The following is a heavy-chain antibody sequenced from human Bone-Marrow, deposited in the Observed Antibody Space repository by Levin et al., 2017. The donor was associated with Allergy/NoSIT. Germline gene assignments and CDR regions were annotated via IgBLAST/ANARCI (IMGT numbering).Heavy chain of an antibody. CDR1: GYSFTRYY. CDR2: INPSIGIT. J-gene: IGHJ4*02. Sequence: ASVKVSCKASGYSFTRYYINWVRQAPGEGLEWMGVINPSIGITNYAQKFQGRVTMTRDTSTTTVFMQLSSLRSDDTAVYFCARGERDFDNWGQGTLVTVSS. D-gene: IGHD1-1*01. CDR3: ARGERDFDN. V-gene: IGHV1-46*01.